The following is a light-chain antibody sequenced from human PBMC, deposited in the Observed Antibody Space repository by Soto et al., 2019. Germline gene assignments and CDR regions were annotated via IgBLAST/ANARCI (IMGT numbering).Light chain of an antibody. CDR1: SSDIGSYNY. Sequence: QSALTQPASVSGSPGQSITISCTGTSSDIGSYNYVSWYQRHPGKAPKLMIYEVNNRPSGVSNRFSGSKSGNTASLTISGLQGEDEADYYCSSYSSSITPVVFGGGTKLTVL. CDR2: EVN. V-gene: IGLV2-14*01. CDR3: SSYSSSITPVV. J-gene: IGLJ2*01.